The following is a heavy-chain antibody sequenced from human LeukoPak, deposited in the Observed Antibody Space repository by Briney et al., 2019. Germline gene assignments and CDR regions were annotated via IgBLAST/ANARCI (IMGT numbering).Heavy chain of an antibody. CDR1: GFTFSNAW. CDR2: ISSSSSTI. D-gene: IGHD3-16*02. V-gene: IGHV3-48*04. CDR3: ARGGSNEEYDYVWGSYRYWLNYYYYYYMDV. J-gene: IGHJ6*03. Sequence: PGGSLRLSCAASGFTFSNAWMSWVRQAPGKGLEWVSYISSSSSTIYYADSVKGRFTISRDNAKNSLYLQMNSLRAEDTAVYYCARGGSNEEYDYVWGSYRYWLNYYYYYYMDVWGKGTTVTISS.